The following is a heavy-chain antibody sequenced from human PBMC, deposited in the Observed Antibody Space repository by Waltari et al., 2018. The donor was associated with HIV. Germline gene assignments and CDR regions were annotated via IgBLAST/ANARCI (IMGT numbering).Heavy chain of an antibody. Sequence: EVQLVESGGGLVQPGGSLRLSCAASGFTFRSYAMNWVRQDPGKGLEWVSAISGSRGSTYYADSVKGRFTISRDNSKNMLYLQMNSLRAEDTAIYYCAKDLLGEHDYWGQGTLVTVSS. CDR3: AKDLLGEHDY. CDR1: GFTFRSYA. D-gene: IGHD3-16*01. J-gene: IGHJ4*02. CDR2: ISGSRGST. V-gene: IGHV3-23*04.